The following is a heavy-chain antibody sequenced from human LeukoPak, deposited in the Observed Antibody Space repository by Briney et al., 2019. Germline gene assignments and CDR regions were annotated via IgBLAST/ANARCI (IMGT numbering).Heavy chain of an antibody. CDR3: AKSDYGGSHFDY. CDR1: GYTFTGYY. V-gene: IGHV1-2*02. D-gene: IGHD4-23*01. J-gene: IGHJ4*02. Sequence: ASVKVSCKASGYTFTGYYVHWVRQAPGQGLEWMGWINPNSGGTNYAQKFQGRVTMTRDTSISTAYMELSRLRSDDTAVYYCAKSDYGGSHFDYWGQGTLVTVSS. CDR2: INPNSGGT.